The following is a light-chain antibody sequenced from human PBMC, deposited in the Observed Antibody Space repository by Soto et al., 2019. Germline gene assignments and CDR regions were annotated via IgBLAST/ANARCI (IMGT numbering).Light chain of an antibody. J-gene: IGKJ4*01. CDR2: DAA. Sequence: IQLTQSPSSLSASVGDRVTITCRASQDISSYLAWYQQTPGKAPILLIYDAATLQSGVPSRFSGSGSGTDFTLTISSLQPEDIATYYCQQYDNLPLTFGGGTKVEIK. CDR1: QDISSY. CDR3: QQYDNLPLT. V-gene: IGKV1-9*01.